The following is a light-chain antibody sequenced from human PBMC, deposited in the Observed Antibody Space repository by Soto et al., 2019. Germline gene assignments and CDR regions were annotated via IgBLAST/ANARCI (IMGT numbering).Light chain of an antibody. V-gene: IGLV2-8*01. Sequence: QSALTQPPSASGSPGQSVTISCTATSSDVGGYNYVSWYQQHPGKVPKLMIYEVSKRPSGVPDRFSGSKSGNTAPLTVSGLQAEDEADYYCSSYGGSNSLVFGGGTKLTVL. CDR1: SSDVGGYNY. CDR2: EVS. CDR3: SSYGGSNSLV. J-gene: IGLJ2*01.